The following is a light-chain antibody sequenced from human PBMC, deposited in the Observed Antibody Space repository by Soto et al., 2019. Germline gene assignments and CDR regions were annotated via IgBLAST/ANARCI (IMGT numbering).Light chain of an antibody. CDR3: QHRTTPFT. CDR1: QSVSRY. J-gene: IGKJ4*01. Sequence: EIVLTQSPATLSLSPGERATLSCRASQSVSRYLAWYQQKPGQAPRLLIYDASNWATGIPARFSGSGSGTDFTLTISRLEPEDFAVYYCQHRTTPFTFGGGTKVQIK. CDR2: DAS. V-gene: IGKV3-11*01.